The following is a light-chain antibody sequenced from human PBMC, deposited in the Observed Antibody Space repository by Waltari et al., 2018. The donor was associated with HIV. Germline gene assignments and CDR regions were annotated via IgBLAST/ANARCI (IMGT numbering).Light chain of an antibody. J-gene: IGLJ3*02. V-gene: IGLV4-69*01. CDR3: QTWGSGIEV. Sequence: QLVLTQSPSASASLGASVKLTCTLSSGHSSYAIAWHQQQPEKGPRYLMKVNSDGSHNKGDGIPYRFSGSSSGAERYLTISSLQSEDEADYYCQTWGSGIEVFGGGTKLTVL. CDR2: VNSDGSH. CDR1: SGHSSYA.